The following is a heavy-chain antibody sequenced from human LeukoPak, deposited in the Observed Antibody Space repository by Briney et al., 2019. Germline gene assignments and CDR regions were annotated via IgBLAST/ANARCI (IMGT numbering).Heavy chain of an antibody. CDR3: ARHGSGSYYAY. J-gene: IGHJ4*02. Sequence: GGSLRLSCAASGFTFSSSWMSWVRQAPGKGLEWVAHIKQDGSDKYYLDSVKGRFTISRDNARNSLFLHLNSLRVEDTAMYYCARHGSGSYYAYWGQGTLVTVSS. V-gene: IGHV3-7*01. CDR1: GFTFSSSW. CDR2: IKQDGSDK. D-gene: IGHD3-10*01.